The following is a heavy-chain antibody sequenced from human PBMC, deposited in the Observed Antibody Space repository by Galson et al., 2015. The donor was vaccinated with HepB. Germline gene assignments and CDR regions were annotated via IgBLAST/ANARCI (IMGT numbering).Heavy chain of an antibody. CDR1: GFTFYDYA. CDR2: VSASGTGT. V-gene: IGHV3-23*01. J-gene: IGHJ3*02. Sequence: SLRLSCAGSGFTFYDYAMSWVRQAPGKGLEWVAAVSASGTGTHYADSVKGRFTISRDNSKSTLYLEMNSLRAEDTAVYYCAKPFDFELVMIGVAFDIWGQETSVTVSA. D-gene: IGHD3/OR15-3a*01. CDR3: AKPFDFELVMIGVAFDI.